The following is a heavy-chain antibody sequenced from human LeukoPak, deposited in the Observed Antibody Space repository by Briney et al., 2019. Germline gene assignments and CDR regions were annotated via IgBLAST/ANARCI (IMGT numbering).Heavy chain of an antibody. V-gene: IGHV3-9*01. CDR3: AKDHSVVITTGFDY. CDR1: GFTFDAYA. D-gene: IGHD3-22*01. Sequence: GGSLRLSCAASGFTFDAYAMHWVRQAPGQGLEWVSGISWNSGSIGYADSVKGRFTISRDNAKNSLYLQMNSLRAEDTALYYCAKDHSVVITTGFDYWGQGTLVTVSS. CDR2: ISWNSGSI. J-gene: IGHJ4*02.